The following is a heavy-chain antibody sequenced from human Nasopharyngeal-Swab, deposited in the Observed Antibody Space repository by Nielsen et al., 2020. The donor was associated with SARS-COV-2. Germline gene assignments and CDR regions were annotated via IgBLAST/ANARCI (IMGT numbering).Heavy chain of an antibody. CDR3: AATSVLRFLEWLNNWFDP. J-gene: IGHJ5*02. CDR1: GGSISSSSYY. CDR2: IYYSGST. V-gene: IGHV4-39*01. D-gene: IGHD3-3*01. Sequence: SETLSLTCTVSGGSISSSSYYWGWIRQPPGKGLEWIGSIYYSGSTYYNPSLKSRVTISVDMSKNQFSLKLSSVTAADTAVYYCAATSVLRFLEWLNNWFDPWGQGTLVTVSS.